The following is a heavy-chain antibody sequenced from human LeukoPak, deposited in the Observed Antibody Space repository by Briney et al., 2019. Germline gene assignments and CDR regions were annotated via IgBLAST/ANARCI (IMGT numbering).Heavy chain of an antibody. V-gene: IGHV1-69*04. Sequence: GSSVKVSCKASGGTFISYAISWVRQAPGQGLEWMGRIIPILGIANYAQKFQGRVTITADKSTSTAYMELSSLRSEDTAVYFCARGVLRFLEWPTISMDVWGQGTTVTVSS. CDR3: ARGVLRFLEWPTISMDV. CDR1: GGTFISYA. D-gene: IGHD3-3*01. J-gene: IGHJ6*02. CDR2: IIPILGIA.